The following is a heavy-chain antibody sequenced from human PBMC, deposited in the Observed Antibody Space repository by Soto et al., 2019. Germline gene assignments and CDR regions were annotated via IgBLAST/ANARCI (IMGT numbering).Heavy chain of an antibody. D-gene: IGHD3-22*01. CDR2: ISAYNGNT. J-gene: IGHJ6*02. V-gene: IGHV1-18*01. CDR3: ARESYDSSGYYYYYYYGMDV. CDR1: GYTFTSYG. Sequence: ASVKVSCKASGYTFTSYGISWVLQAPGQGLEWMGWISAYNGNTNYAQKLQGRVTMTTDTSTSTAYMELRSLRSDDTAVYYCARESYDSSGYYYYYYYGMDVWGQGTTVTVSS.